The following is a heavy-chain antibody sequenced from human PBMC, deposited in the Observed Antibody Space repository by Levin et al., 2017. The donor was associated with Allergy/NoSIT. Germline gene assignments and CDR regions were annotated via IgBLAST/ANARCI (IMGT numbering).Heavy chain of an antibody. D-gene: IGHD5-18*01. CDR2: IYYSGST. J-gene: IGHJ3*02. Sequence: SETLSLTCTVSGGSISSYYWSWIRQPPGKGLEWIGYIYYSGSTNYNPSLKSRVTISVDTSKNQFSLKLSSVTAADTAVYYCARHVDTAIKDAFDSWGQGTMVTVSS. CDR3: ARHVDTAIKDAFDS. CDR1: GGSISSYY. V-gene: IGHV4-59*08.